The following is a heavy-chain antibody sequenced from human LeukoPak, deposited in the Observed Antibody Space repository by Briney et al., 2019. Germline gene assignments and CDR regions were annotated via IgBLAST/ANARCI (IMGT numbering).Heavy chain of an antibody. V-gene: IGHV3-33*06. CDR2: IWYDGSNK. Sequence: GGSLRLSCAASGFTFSSYGMHWVRQAPGKGLEWVAVIWYDGSNKYYADSVKGRFTISRDNSKNTLYLQMNSLRAEDTAVYYCAKDKDYYGSGSPDPWGQGTLVTVSS. CDR3: AKDKDYYGSGSPDP. CDR1: GFTFSSYG. J-gene: IGHJ5*02. D-gene: IGHD3-10*01.